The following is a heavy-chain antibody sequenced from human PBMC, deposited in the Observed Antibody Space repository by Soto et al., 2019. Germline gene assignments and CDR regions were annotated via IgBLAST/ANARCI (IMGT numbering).Heavy chain of an antibody. CDR3: PRDAPKQWLVLDAFDI. V-gene: IGHV1-18*01. Sequence: QVQLVQSGAEVKKPGASVKVSCKASGYTFTSYGISWVRQAPGQGLEWMGWISAYNGNTNYAQKLQGRVTMTTDTSTSTAYMELRSLRSDDTAVYYCPRDAPKQWLVLDAFDIWGQGTMVTVSS. CDR1: GYTFTSYG. J-gene: IGHJ3*02. CDR2: ISAYNGNT. D-gene: IGHD6-19*01.